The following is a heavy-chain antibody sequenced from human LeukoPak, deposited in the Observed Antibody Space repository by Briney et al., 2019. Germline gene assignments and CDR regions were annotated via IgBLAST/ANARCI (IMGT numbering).Heavy chain of an antibody. CDR1: GGSITSYS. CDR3: VRHFGSGSRDAFDI. J-gene: IGHJ3*02. CDR2: LSLTGST. D-gene: IGHD3-10*01. Sequence: PSETLSLTCIVSGGSITSYSWGWIRQPAGKGLEWIGRLSLTGSTTYSPSLKSRVTISVDTSKNQFSLKLSSVTAADTAVYYCVRHFGSGSRDAFDIWGQGTMVTVSS. V-gene: IGHV4-4*07.